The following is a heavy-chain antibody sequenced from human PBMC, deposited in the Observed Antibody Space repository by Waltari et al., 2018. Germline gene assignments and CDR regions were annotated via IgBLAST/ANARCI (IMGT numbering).Heavy chain of an antibody. CDR1: GFTFSRFG. CDR2: IWHDGSNE. D-gene: IGHD2-15*01. V-gene: IGHV3-33*01. J-gene: IGHJ4*02. Sequence: QVQLVESGGGVVQPGRSLRRSCAASGFTFSRFGMHWVRQAPGKGLEWVAVIWHDGSNEYYVDSVKGRFTISRDNSKNTLYLQMNSLRAEDSAVYYCASQSTTLFDYWGQGTLVTVSS. CDR3: ASQSTTLFDY.